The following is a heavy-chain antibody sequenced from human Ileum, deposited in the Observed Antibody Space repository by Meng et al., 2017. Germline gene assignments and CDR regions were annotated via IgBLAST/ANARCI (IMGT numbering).Heavy chain of an antibody. CDR2: IYESGTT. CDR1: GDSIRNGNW. V-gene: IGHV4-4*02. CDR3: ARVSYNKGSPKFDS. J-gene: IGHJ4*02. Sequence: GQLRGSGHGLGKPSETLSLSCAVSGDSIRNGNWWSWVRQPPGKGLEWIGEIYESGTTNYNPSLKSRVTISVDKSKNEFSLKLSSVTAADTALYYCARVSYNKGSPKFDSWGQGTLVTVSS. D-gene: IGHD1-14*01.